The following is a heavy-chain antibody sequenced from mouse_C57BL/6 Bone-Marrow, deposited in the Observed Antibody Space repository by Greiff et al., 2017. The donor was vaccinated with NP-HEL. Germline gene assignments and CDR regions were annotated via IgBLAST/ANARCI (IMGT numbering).Heavy chain of an antibody. CDR2: IYPGSGST. V-gene: IGHV1-55*01. CDR3: AAYYSRTPYYYAMDY. D-gene: IGHD2-5*01. J-gene: IGHJ4*01. CDR1: GYTFTSYW. Sequence: QVQLQQPGAELVKPGASVKMSCKASGYTFTSYWITWVKQRPGQGLEWIGDIYPGSGSTNYNEKFKSKATLTVDTSSSTAYMQLSSLTSEDSAVYYCAAYYSRTPYYYAMDYWCQGTSVTVSS.